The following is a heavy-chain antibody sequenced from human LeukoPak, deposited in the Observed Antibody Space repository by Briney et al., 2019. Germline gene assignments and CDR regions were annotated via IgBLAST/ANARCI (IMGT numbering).Heavy chain of an antibody. CDR3: ARVTGSIDY. CDR2: MNINSGST. CDR1: GYTFTNYD. V-gene: IGHV1-8*01. D-gene: IGHD1-26*01. Sequence: GASVKVSCKASGYTFTNYDINWVRQATGQGLEWMGWMNINSGSTGYAQKFQGRVTMTRDTSISTAYMELNSLRSDDTAVYYCARVTGSIDYWGQGTLVTVSS. J-gene: IGHJ4*02.